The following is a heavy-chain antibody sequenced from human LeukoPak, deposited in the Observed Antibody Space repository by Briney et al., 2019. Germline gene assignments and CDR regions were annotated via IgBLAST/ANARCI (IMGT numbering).Heavy chain of an antibody. Sequence: SETLSLTCTVSGGSMSSGGYYWSWIRQHPGKGLEWIGYIYYSGSTYYNPSLKSRVTISVDTSKNQFSLKLSSVTAADTAVYYCARDERYYDFWSEGMDVWGQGTTVTVSS. V-gene: IGHV4-31*03. CDR1: GGSMSSGGYY. J-gene: IGHJ6*02. CDR2: IYYSGST. CDR3: ARDERYYDFWSEGMDV. D-gene: IGHD3-3*01.